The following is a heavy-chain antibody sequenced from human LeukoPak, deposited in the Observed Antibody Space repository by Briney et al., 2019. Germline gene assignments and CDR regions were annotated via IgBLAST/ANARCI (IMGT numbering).Heavy chain of an antibody. J-gene: IGHJ4*02. CDR3: ARSYGSGTPYYFDY. V-gene: IGHV1-8*01. D-gene: IGHD3-10*01. CDR2: MNPNSGNT. Sequence: ASVKVSCKASGYTFTSYDINWVRQATGQGLEWMGWMNPNSGNTGYAQRFQGRVTMTRDTSITTAYMELSSLRSEDTAGYYCARSYGSGTPYYFDYWGQGTLVTVSS. CDR1: GYTFTSYD.